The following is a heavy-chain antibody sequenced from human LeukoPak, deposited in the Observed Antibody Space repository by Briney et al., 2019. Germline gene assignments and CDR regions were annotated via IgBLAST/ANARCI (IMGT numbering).Heavy chain of an antibody. CDR1: GFTFSSYW. J-gene: IGHJ4*02. Sequence: GGSLRLSCAASGFTFSSYWMHWVRQAPGKGLVWVSRINSDGSSTSYADSVKGRFTISRDNAKNTLYLQMNSLRAGDTAVYYCARDPRGYGDYVGFDYWGQGTLVTVSS. V-gene: IGHV3-74*01. CDR2: INSDGSST. D-gene: IGHD4-17*01. CDR3: ARDPRGYGDYVGFDY.